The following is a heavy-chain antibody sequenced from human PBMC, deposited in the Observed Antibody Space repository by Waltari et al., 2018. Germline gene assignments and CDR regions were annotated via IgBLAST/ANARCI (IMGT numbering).Heavy chain of an antibody. CDR1: GGSFSGYY. V-gene: IGHV4-34*01. CDR2: INHSGST. J-gene: IGHJ6*03. D-gene: IGHD3-22*01. CDR3: ARKGRYYYDSRRGSGFYYYMDV. Sequence: QVQLQQWGAGLLKPSETLSLTCAVYGGSFSGYYWSWIRQPPGKGLEWIGEINHSGSTNHNPSLKSRVTISVDTSKNQFSLKLSSVTAADTAVYYCARKGRYYYDSRRGSGFYYYMDVWGKGTTVTISS.